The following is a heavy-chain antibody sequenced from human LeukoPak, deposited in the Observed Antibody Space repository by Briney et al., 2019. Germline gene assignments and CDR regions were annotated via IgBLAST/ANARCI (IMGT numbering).Heavy chain of an antibody. CDR3: ASGTYRLGDY. Sequence: GGSQRLSCAASGFSFSTYAMSWVRQAPGKGLEWVSGISGSGVDTHYADSVKGRFRISRVNSKNTLYLQLNSLRAEDTAVYYCASGTYRLGDYWGLGTLVTVSS. CDR1: GFSFSTYA. CDR2: ISGSGVDT. V-gene: IGHV3-23*01. J-gene: IGHJ4*02. D-gene: IGHD3-10*01.